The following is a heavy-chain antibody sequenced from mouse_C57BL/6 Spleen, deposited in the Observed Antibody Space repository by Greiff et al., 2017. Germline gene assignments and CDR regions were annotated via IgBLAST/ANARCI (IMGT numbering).Heavy chain of an antibody. D-gene: IGHD4-1*01. CDR1: GFTFSNYW. CDR3: TGPNWELGFDY. CDR2: IRLKSDNYAT. J-gene: IGHJ2*01. Sequence: EVQVVESGGGLVQPGGSMKLSCVASGFTFSNYWMNWVRQSPEKGLEWVAQIRLKSDNYATHYAESVKGRFTISRDDSKSSVYLQMNNLRAEDTGIYYCTGPNWELGFDYWGQGTTLTVSS. V-gene: IGHV6-3*01.